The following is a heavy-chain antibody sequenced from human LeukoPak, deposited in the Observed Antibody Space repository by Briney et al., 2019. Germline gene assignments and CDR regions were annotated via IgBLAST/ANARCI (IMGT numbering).Heavy chain of an antibody. CDR1: GFTFSSYW. J-gene: IGHJ4*02. Sequence: GGSLRLSCAASGFTFSSYWVHWVRQAPGKGLVWVSRISTDGSSTKYADFVEGRFTISRDNAKNTLYLQMNSLRAEDTAAYYCVRVNFNGGIDYWGQGTLVTVSS. V-gene: IGHV3-74*01. CDR2: ISTDGSST. D-gene: IGHD4-23*01. CDR3: VRVNFNGGIDY.